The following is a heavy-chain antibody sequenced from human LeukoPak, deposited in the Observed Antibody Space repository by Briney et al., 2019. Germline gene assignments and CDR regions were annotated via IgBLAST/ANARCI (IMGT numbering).Heavy chain of an antibody. V-gene: IGHV3-23*01. J-gene: IGHJ6*02. D-gene: IGHD5-12*01. CDR3: ARDRESGRGYNGMDV. CDR2: ISGSGGST. CDR1: GFTFSSYA. Sequence: SGGSLRLSCAASGFTFSSYAMSWVRQAPGKGLEWVSAISGSGGSTYYADSVKGRFTISRDNSKNTLYLQMNSLRAEDTAVYYCARDRESGRGYNGMDVWGQGTTVTVSS.